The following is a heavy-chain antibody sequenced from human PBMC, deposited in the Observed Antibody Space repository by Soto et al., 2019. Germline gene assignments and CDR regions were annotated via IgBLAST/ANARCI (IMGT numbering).Heavy chain of an antibody. Sequence: EVQLVESGGGLVQPGGSLRLSCAASGFTFSSYWMHWVRQAPGKGLVWVSRINSDGSSTSYADSVKGRFTISRDNAENTLYLQMNSLRAEDTAVYYCARVAYCGGDCYPSKHGMDVWGQGTTVTVSS. CDR1: GFTFSSYW. CDR2: INSDGSST. CDR3: ARVAYCGGDCYPSKHGMDV. J-gene: IGHJ6*02. D-gene: IGHD2-21*02. V-gene: IGHV3-74*01.